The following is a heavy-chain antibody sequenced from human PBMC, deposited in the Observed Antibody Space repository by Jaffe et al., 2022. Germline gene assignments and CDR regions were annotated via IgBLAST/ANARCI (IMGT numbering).Heavy chain of an antibody. CDR3: AKDSWKRPYYFDY. CDR2: IRYDGSNK. CDR1: GFTFSSYG. V-gene: IGHV3-30*02. D-gene: IGHD1-1*01. J-gene: IGHJ4*02. Sequence: QVQLVESGGGVVQPGGSLRLSCAASGFTFSSYGMHWVRQAPGKGLEWVAFIRYDGSNKYYADSVKGRFTISRDNSKNTLYLQMNSLRAEDTAVYYCAKDSWKRPYYFDYWGQGTLVTVSS.